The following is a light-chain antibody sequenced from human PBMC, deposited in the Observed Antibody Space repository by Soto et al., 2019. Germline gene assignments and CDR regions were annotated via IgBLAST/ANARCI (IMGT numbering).Light chain of an antibody. V-gene: IGKV3-15*01. CDR2: GAS. CDR1: QSVGSK. J-gene: IGKJ2*01. Sequence: EIVMTQSPATLSVSPGERATLSCRASQSVGSKLAWYQQKPGQAPRLLIYGASNRATGIPARFSGSGSGTEFTLTISSLQSEDSAVYYCQPCDYWPPYTFGQGTKLEIK. CDR3: QPCDYWPPYT.